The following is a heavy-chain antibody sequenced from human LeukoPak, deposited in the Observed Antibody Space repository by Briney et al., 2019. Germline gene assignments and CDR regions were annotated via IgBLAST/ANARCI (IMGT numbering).Heavy chain of an antibody. CDR2: INSDGSYI. CDR3: ARDYYSAMDV. V-gene: IGHV3-74*01. Sequence: PGGSLRLSCAASGFTFSRYQMHWVRQAPGTGLVWVSRINSDGSYISYADSVKGRFTISRDNAKNTLFLQMNSLRPEDTAVYNCARDYYSAMDVWGQGTTVTVSS. CDR1: GFTFSRYQ. J-gene: IGHJ6*02.